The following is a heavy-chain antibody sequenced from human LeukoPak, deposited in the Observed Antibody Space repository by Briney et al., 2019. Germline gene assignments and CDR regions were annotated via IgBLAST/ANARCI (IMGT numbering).Heavy chain of an antibody. CDR2: ISYSGST. V-gene: IGHV4-59*01. Sequence: SETLSLTCTVSGDSISGYYWSWIRQPPGKGLQWIGYISYSGSTSYNPSLKSRVTISVDTSKNQFSLKLSSVTAADTAVYYCAREVHDSSGYAFDYWGQGTLVTVSS. D-gene: IGHD3-22*01. CDR3: AREVHDSSGYAFDY. CDR1: GDSISGYY. J-gene: IGHJ4*02.